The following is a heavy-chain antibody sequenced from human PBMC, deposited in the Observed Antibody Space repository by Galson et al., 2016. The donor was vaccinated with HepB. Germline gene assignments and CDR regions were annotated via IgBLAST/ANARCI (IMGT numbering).Heavy chain of an antibody. D-gene: IGHD3-3*01. CDR1: GFTVSSNY. CDR3: ICELGVVIRRHY. V-gene: IGHV3-53*04. Sequence: SLRLSCAASGFTVSSNYMTWVRQDPGKGLEWVSVIYSGGSPFYADSVKGRFTIYRHNSQNTLYLQMDSLRVEDTAVYYCICELGVVIRRHYWGQGTLVTVSS. CDR2: IYSGGSP. J-gene: IGHJ4*02.